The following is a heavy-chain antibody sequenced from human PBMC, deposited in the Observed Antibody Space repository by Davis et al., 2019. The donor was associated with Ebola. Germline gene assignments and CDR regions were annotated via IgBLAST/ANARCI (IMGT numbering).Heavy chain of an antibody. CDR1: GYTFTDFL. CDR2: INANSGVT. V-gene: IGHV1-2*02. Sequence: ASVKVSCKASGYTFTDFLIHWVRQAPGQGLEWMGWINANSGVTDFAQKFQGRVTMNRDTSISTVYMQLSSLTSDDTAVYYCARVAVTGIGYFHHWGQDTLVTVSS. CDR3: ARVAVTGIGYFHH. J-gene: IGHJ1*01. D-gene: IGHD6-13*01.